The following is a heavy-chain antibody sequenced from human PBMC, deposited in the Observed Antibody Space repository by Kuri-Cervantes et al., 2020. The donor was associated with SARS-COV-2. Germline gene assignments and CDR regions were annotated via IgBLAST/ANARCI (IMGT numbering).Heavy chain of an antibody. CDR1: GFTFSSYS. CDR2: ISSSSSYI. Sequence: GGSLRFSCAASGFTFSSYSMNWVRQAPGKGLEWVSSISSSSSYIYYADSVKGRFTISRDNAKNSLYLQMNSLRAEDTAVYYCARTVTPGGYYYYGMDVWGQGTTVTVSS. CDR3: ARTVTPGGYYYYGMDV. V-gene: IGHV3-21*01. J-gene: IGHJ6*02. D-gene: IGHD4-17*01.